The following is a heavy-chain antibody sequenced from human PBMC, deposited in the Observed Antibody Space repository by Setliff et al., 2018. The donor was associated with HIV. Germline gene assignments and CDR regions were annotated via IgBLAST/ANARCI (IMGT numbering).Heavy chain of an antibody. CDR1: GYSISSDYY. V-gene: IGHV4-38-2*02. CDR2: IYHTGHI. CDR3: ARFDVTPMTTRDY. D-gene: IGHD4-17*01. Sequence: PSETLSLTCTVSGYSISSDYYWGWIRQPPGKGLEWIGNIYHTGHINYNPSFKSRVTMSLDMSTNQFSLKMASMTAADSAVYYCARFDVTPMTTRDYWGQGTQVTVSS. J-gene: IGHJ4*02.